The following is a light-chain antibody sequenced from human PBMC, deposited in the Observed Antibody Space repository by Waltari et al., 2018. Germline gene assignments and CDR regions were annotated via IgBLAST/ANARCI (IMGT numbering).Light chain of an antibody. CDR2: AAS. Sequence: EIVLTQSPGTLSLSPGERATLSCRASQSVRSGYFAWYQQKPGQAPKLLIHAASSRAAGVPDRFSGSGSGTDFTLTVSRLEPEDFAVYYCHQYGSAPPYTFGQGTRLEIK. V-gene: IGKV3-20*01. CDR1: QSVRSGY. CDR3: HQYGSAPPYT. J-gene: IGKJ2*01.